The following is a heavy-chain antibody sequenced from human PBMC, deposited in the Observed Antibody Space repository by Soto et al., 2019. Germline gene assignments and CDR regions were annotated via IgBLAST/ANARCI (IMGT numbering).Heavy chain of an antibody. CDR2: IYHSGST. CDR3: AREPAGYSYGPYFDY. D-gene: IGHD5-18*01. V-gene: IGHV4-4*02. CDR1: GGSISSSDW. Sequence: SETLSLTCAVSGGSISSSDWWRWVRQPPGKGLEWIGEIYHSGSTNYNPSLKRRVTISVDKSKNQFSLKLSSVTAADTAVYYCAREPAGYSYGPYFDYWGQGTLVTVSS. J-gene: IGHJ4*02.